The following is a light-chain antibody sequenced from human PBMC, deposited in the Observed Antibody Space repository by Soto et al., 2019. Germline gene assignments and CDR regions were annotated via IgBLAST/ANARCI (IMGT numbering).Light chain of an antibody. Sequence: DIQMTQSPSSLSASVGDRVTITCRASQGISNDLGWYQQKPGKAPKRLIYAASSLQSGVPSRFSGSGSGTEFTLTISSLQPEDFANYCCLQHNSYPLITFGQGTRLEIK. V-gene: IGKV1-17*01. CDR1: QGISND. CDR2: AAS. CDR3: LQHNSYPLIT. J-gene: IGKJ5*01.